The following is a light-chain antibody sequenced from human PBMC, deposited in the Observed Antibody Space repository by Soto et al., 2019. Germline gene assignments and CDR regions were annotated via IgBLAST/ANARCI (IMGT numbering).Light chain of an antibody. V-gene: IGKV1-27*01. Sequence: DIQMTQSPSSLSASVGDRVTITCRASQAISNYLAWYQQKPGKVPTLLIYPASPLQSGVPSRCSRGGSVTHFTLTISRLQPEDAATYYWQKFNSGRTFGGGTKVEI. CDR3: QKFNSGRT. J-gene: IGKJ4*01. CDR2: PAS. CDR1: QAISNY.